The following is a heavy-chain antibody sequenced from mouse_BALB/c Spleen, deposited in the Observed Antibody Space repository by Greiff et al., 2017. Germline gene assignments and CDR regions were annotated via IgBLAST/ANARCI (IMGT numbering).Heavy chain of an antibody. Sequence: EVKVVESGGGLVQPGGSRKLSCAASGFTFSDYGMAWVRQAPGKGPEWVAFISNLAYSIYYADTVTGRFTISRENAKNTLYLEMSSLRSEDTAMYYCARVNYGSSYDYWGQGTTLTVSS. J-gene: IGHJ2*01. CDR2: ISNLAYSI. D-gene: IGHD1-1*01. V-gene: IGHV5-15*02. CDR3: ARVNYGSSYDY. CDR1: GFTFSDYG.